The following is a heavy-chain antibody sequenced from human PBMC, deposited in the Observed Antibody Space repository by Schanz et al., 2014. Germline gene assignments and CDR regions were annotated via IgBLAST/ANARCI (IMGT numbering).Heavy chain of an antibody. D-gene: IGHD3-9*01. J-gene: IGHJ4*02. CDR1: GYTFRHYG. CDR2: ISGYNGNT. V-gene: IGHV1-18*04. CDR3: ARGWGYDALNGYVF. Sequence: QVQLVQSGGEVKKPGASVKVSCKASGYTFRHYGISWLRQAPGQGLEWMGYISGYNGNTNYAPKVQDRVTMTTDTSTSTAYMELRSLTSEDTAAYYCARGWGYDALNGYVFWGQGTLVTVSS.